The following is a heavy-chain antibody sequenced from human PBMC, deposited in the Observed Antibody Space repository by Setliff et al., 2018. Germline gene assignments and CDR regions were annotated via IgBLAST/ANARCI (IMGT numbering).Heavy chain of an antibody. CDR1: GGSFSGYY. D-gene: IGHD3-3*01. Sequence: PSETLSLTCAVYGGSFSGYYWSWIRQPPGKGLEWIGEINHSGSTNYNPSLKSRVTISVDTSKNQFSLKLSSVTAAATAVYYCARTYNFWSGYFDYWGQGTLVTVSS. CDR3: ARTYNFWSGYFDY. CDR2: INHSGST. J-gene: IGHJ4*02. V-gene: IGHV4-34*01.